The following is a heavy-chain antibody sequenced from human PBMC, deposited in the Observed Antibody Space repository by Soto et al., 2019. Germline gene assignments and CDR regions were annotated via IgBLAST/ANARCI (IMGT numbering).Heavy chain of an antibody. J-gene: IGHJ4*02. CDR3: ARPDSSGYYVK. D-gene: IGHD3-22*01. V-gene: IGHV5-51*01. Sequence: GESLKISCEGSGYTFTNYWIAWVRQMPGKGLEWVGIMNPADSDTRYSPSFQGQVSISADKSINTAYLQWSSLKASDSAMYYCARPDSSGYYVKWGQGTLVTVSS. CDR2: MNPADSDT. CDR1: GYTFTNYW.